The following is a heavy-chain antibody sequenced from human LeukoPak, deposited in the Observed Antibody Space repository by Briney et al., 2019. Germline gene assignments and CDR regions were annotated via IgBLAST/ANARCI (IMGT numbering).Heavy chain of an antibody. J-gene: IGHJ4*02. V-gene: IGHV4-59*01. D-gene: IGHD3-3*01. Sequence: SETLSLTCTVSGGSISSYYWSWIRQPPGKGLEWIGYIYYSGSTNYNPSLKSRVTISVDTSKNQFSLKLSSVTAADTAVYYCARVNLEREWLSEYYFDYWGQGTLVTVSS. CDR1: GGSISSYY. CDR2: IYYSGST. CDR3: ARVNLEREWLSEYYFDY.